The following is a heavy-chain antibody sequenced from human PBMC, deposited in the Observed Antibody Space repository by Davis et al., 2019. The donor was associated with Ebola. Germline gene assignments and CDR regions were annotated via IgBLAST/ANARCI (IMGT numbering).Heavy chain of an antibody. D-gene: IGHD5-12*01. CDR2: ISGTGDNI. V-gene: IGHV3-23*01. Sequence: GESLKISCADSGFTLSDYYMSWIRQAPGKGLEWVSTISGTGDNIYYADSVKGRFTITRDNSKDTLYLQMNSLRAEDTAVYYCAKGRVYSGYEIWYFDLWGRGTLVTVSS. CDR1: GFTLSDYY. CDR3: AKGRVYSGYEIWYFDL. J-gene: IGHJ2*01.